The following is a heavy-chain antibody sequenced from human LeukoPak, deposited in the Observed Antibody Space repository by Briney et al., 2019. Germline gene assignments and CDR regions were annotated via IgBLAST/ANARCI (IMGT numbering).Heavy chain of an antibody. Sequence: SETLYLTCAVYGGSFSGYYWSRIRQPPGKGLEWIVEINHSGSTNYNPSLKSRVTISVDTSKNQFSLKLSSVTAADTAVYYCARGRSIAAAGTPYFDYRGQGTLVTVSS. D-gene: IGHD6-13*01. J-gene: IGHJ4*02. CDR3: ARGRSIAAAGTPYFDY. V-gene: IGHV4-34*01. CDR2: INHSGST. CDR1: GGSFSGYY.